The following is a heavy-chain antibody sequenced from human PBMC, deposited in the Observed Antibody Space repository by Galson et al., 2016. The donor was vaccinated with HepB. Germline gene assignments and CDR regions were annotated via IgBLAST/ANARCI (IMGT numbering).Heavy chain of an antibody. Sequence: CAISGDSVSGTGAAWNWIRQSPSRGLEWLGRTYYRSKWYHDYAISVKSRLIISPDTSKNQFSLQLNSVTPEDTAVYYCARVAFYFDSSDYFYGFDYWGQGSLVTVSS. CDR2: TYYRSKWYH. J-gene: IGHJ4*02. CDR3: ARVAFYFDSSDYFYGFDY. V-gene: IGHV6-1*01. CDR1: GDSVSGTGAA. D-gene: IGHD3-22*01.